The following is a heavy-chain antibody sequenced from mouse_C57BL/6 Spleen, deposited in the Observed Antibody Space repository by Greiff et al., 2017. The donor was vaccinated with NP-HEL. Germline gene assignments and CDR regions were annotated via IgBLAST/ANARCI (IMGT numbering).Heavy chain of an antibody. CDR2: IYPRSGNT. CDR3: AREAYDYDDGDFDY. CDR1: GYTFTSYG. J-gene: IGHJ2*01. D-gene: IGHD2-4*01. V-gene: IGHV1-81*01. Sequence: QVQLKESGAELARPGASVKLSCKASGYTFTSYGISWVKQRTGQGLEWIGEIYPRSGNTYYNEKFKGKATLTADKSSSTAYMELRSLTSEDSAVYFCAREAYDYDDGDFDYWGQGTTLTVSS.